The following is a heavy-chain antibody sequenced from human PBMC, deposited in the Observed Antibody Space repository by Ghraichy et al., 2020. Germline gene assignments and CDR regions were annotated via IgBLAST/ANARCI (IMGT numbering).Heavy chain of an antibody. CDR1: GDSISSGDYF. CDR3: ARARNSSGYYPVGY. Sequence: SETLSLTCTVSGDSISSGDYFWGWIRQLPGKGLEWIGYIYKSGSTYYQPSLKSRLTISIDASRNQFSLRLKSVTAADTAVYYCARARNSSGYYPVGYWGQGTLVTVSS. J-gene: IGHJ4*02. D-gene: IGHD3-22*01. V-gene: IGHV4-30-4*08. CDR2: IYKSGST.